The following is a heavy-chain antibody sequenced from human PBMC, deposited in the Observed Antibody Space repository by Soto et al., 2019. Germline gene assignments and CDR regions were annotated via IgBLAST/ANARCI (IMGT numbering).Heavy chain of an antibody. CDR3: ERHPRLPCGRFWSGGSRCSFPGYSGMGV. Sequence: QLQLQESGPGLVKPSETLSLTCTVSGGSISSSSYYWGWIRQPPGKGLEWIGSIYYSGSTYYNPSLNSRVPLTVHSSKKRFTHKLNSVTAAHTAVYYCERHPRLPCGRFWSGGSRCSFPGYSGMGVWGQGTTVTVSS. V-gene: IGHV4-39*01. D-gene: IGHD2-15*01. CDR2: IYYSGST. CDR1: GGSISSSSYY. J-gene: IGHJ6*01.